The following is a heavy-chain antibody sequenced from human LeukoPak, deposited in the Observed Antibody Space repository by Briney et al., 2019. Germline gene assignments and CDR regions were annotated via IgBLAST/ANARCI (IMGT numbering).Heavy chain of an antibody. V-gene: IGHV3-23*01. CDR3: AKGLHGRE. CDR2: ISGSGGST. J-gene: IGHJ4*02. CDR1: GFTSSSYG. D-gene: IGHD4-11*01. Sequence: AGGSLRLSCAASGFTSSSYGMSWVRQAPGKGLEWVSGISGSGGSTYYADSVKGRFTISRGNSKNTLHLQMNSLRAEDTAVYYCAKGLHGREWGQGTLVTVSS.